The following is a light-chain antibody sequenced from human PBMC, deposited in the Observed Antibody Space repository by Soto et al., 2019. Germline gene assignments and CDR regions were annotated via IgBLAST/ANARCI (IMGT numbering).Light chain of an antibody. CDR3: QQYGSSVT. Sequence: EIVFTRSPWTLSLSPGERATLSCRASQSIRSHYLAWYQQKPGQAPRLLISGAHNRAPGIPDRFSGSESGTDFTLRISRLEPEDFAVYYCQQYGSSVTFGQGTKVDIK. J-gene: IGKJ1*01. CDR2: GAH. CDR1: QSIRSHY. V-gene: IGKV3-20*01.